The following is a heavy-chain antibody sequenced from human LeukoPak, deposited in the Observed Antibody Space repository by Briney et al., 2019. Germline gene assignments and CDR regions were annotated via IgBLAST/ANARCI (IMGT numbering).Heavy chain of an antibody. CDR1: GGSFSGYY. CDR3: ARGSAYSSGWYTLRGPWFDP. Sequence: SETLSLTCAVYGGSFSGYYWSWIRQPPGKGLEWIGEINHSGSTNYNPSLKSRVTISVDTSKNQFSLKLSSVTAADTAVYYCARGSAYSSGWYTLRGPWFDPWGQGTLVTVSS. J-gene: IGHJ5*02. CDR2: INHSGST. V-gene: IGHV4-34*01. D-gene: IGHD6-19*01.